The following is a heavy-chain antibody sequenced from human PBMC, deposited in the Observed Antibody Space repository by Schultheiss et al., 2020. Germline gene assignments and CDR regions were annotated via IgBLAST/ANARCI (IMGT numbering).Heavy chain of an antibody. CDR1: GFTFSSSW. Sequence: GGSLRLSCAASGFTFSSSWMHWVCQAPEKGLEWVANIKQDGGEKYYVDSVKGRFTISRDNAKNSLYLQMNSLRAEDTAVYYCARGQWLGLTNPFDYWGQGTLVTVSS. CDR2: IKQDGGEK. D-gene: IGHD6-19*01. J-gene: IGHJ4*02. CDR3: ARGQWLGLTNPFDY. V-gene: IGHV3-7*01.